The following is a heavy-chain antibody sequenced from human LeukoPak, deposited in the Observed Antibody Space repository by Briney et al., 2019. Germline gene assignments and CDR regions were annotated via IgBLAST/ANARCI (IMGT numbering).Heavy chain of an antibody. CDR1: GSTFSSFA. V-gene: IGHV3-23*01. D-gene: IGHD6-6*01. CDR2: ISGSGAAT. J-gene: IGHJ4*02. Sequence: PGGSLRLSCAASGSTFSSFAMSWVRQAPGKGLEWVSTISGSGAATYYADSVKGRFTISRDNSKNTLYLQMNRLKANDTALYYCAKSGQLDNSWGQGTLVTVSS. CDR3: AKSGQLDNS.